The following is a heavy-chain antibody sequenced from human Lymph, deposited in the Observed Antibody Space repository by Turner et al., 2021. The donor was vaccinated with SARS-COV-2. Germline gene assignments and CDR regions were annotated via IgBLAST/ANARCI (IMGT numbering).Heavy chain of an antibody. CDR1: GYTFTGYY. J-gene: IGHJ3*01. CDR3: ARGELYYYDSSAYYGDAFDF. Sequence: QVQLVQSGAEVKEPGASVKVSCKASGYTFTGYYMHWVRQAPGQGLEWMGWINPDSGGTSYAQNSQDRVTMTRDTSISTAYMELSRLRSDDTAVYYCARGELYYYDSSAYYGDAFDFWGQGTMVTVSS. D-gene: IGHD3-22*01. V-gene: IGHV1-2*02. CDR2: INPDSGGT.